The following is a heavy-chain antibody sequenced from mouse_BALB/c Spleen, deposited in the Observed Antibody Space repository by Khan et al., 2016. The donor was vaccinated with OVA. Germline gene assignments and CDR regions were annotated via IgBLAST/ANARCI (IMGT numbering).Heavy chain of an antibody. V-gene: IGHV1-4*01. CDR1: GYTFTSYT. CDR3: VREWAYHRSDGWFAY. Sequence: QVQLMESRAELARPGASVKMSCKASGYTFTSYTIHWVRQRPGHAPEWIGYINPSNDYTNYNQNFKDKATLILDKSSTTAYMQLSSLTSEDSAVYYCVREWAYHRSDGWFAYWGQGTLVTVSA. D-gene: IGHD2-14*01. CDR2: INPSNDYT. J-gene: IGHJ3*01.